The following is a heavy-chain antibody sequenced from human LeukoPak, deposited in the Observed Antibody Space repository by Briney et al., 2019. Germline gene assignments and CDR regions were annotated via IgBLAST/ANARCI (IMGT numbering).Heavy chain of an antibody. Sequence: GASVKVSCKASGGTFSSYAISWVRQAPGQGLEWMGGIIPIFGTANYAQKFQGRVTITTDESTSTAYMELSSLRSEDTAVYYCARGSHYYGSGSYRFYYYYYMDVWGKGTTVTVSS. V-gene: IGHV1-69*05. CDR2: IIPIFGTA. J-gene: IGHJ6*03. CDR1: GGTFSSYA. CDR3: ARGSHYYGSGSYRFYYYYYMDV. D-gene: IGHD3-10*01.